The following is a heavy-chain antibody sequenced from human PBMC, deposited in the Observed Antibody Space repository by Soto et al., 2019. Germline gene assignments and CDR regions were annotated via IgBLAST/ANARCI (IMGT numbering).Heavy chain of an antibody. CDR1: GFTFSNHA. CDR2: ISGSGDT. V-gene: IGHV3-23*01. J-gene: IGHJ4*02. CDR3: AHQAEGYYFPFDH. D-gene: IGHD3-3*01. Sequence: EVQLLESGGGLVQPGGSLRLSCAASGFTFSNHAMNWVRQAPGKGLEWVSVISGSGDTSYADSVKGRITISRDNSKNTVYLQMNSPRAEDTALYYCAHQAEGYYFPFDHWGQGTLVTVSS.